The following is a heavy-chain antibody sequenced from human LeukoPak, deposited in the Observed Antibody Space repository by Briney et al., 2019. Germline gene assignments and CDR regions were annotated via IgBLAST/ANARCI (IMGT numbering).Heavy chain of an antibody. D-gene: IGHD1-26*01. J-gene: IGHJ4*02. CDR2: ISAYNGNT. CDR1: GYTFTSYG. Sequence: RASVTVSCMASGYTFTSYGISWVRQAPGQGLEWMGWISAYNGNTNYAQTLRGRVTMTTDTSTSTAYMELRSLRSDDTAVYYCARASGGSYYIVLSKHTPLDYWGQGTLVTVSS. CDR3: ARASGGSYYIVLSKHTPLDY. V-gene: IGHV1-18*01.